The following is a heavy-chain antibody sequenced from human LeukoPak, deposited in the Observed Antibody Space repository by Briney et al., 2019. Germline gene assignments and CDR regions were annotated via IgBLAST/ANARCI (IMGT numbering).Heavy chain of an antibody. V-gene: IGHV1-69*13. CDR3: ARAYDDLLYGMDV. D-gene: IGHD3-3*01. J-gene: IGHJ6*02. CDR2: IIPIFGTA. Sequence: SVKLSCKASGGTFSSYAISWVRQAPGQGLEWMGGIIPIFGTANYAQKFQGRVTITADESTSTAYMEPSSLRSEDTAVYYCARAYDDLLYGMDVWGQGTTVTVSS. CDR1: GGTFSSYA.